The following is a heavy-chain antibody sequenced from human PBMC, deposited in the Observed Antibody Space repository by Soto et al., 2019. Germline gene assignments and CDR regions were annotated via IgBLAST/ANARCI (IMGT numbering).Heavy chain of an antibody. CDR3: ARERLEGYYDILTGYYIFDY. J-gene: IGHJ4*02. V-gene: IGHV1-69*04. CDR2: IIPILGIA. D-gene: IGHD3-9*01. Sequence: GASVKVSCKASGGTFSSYTISWVRQAPGQGLELMGRIIPILGIANYAQKFQGRVTITADKSTSTAYMELSSLRSEDTAVYYCARERLEGYYDILTGYYIFDYWGQGTLVTVSS. CDR1: GGTFSSYT.